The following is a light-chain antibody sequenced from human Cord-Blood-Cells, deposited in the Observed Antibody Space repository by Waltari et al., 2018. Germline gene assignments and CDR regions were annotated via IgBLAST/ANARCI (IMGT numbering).Light chain of an antibody. CDR1: QGISNY. CDR2: AAS. V-gene: IGKV1-27*01. Sequence: DIQMTQSPSSLSASVGDRVTITCRPSQGISNYLAWYQQKPGKVPKLLIYAASTLQSGVPSRFSGSGSWTDFTLTISSLQPEDVATYYCQKYNSAFWAFGQGTKVEIK. J-gene: IGKJ1*01. CDR3: QKYNSAFWA.